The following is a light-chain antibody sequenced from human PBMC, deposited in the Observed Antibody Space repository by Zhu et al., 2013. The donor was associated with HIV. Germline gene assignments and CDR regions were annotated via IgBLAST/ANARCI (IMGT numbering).Light chain of an antibody. J-gene: IGKJ3*01. Sequence: DIQMTQSPSTLSASVGDRVTITCRASQSISSWLAWYQQKPGKAPKLLIYKASSLESGVPSRFSGSGSGTEFTLTINNLQPDDVSTYYCQQPNIYPFSFGPGTKVEI. CDR2: KAS. CDR1: QSISSW. V-gene: IGKV1-5*03. CDR3: QQPNIYPFS.